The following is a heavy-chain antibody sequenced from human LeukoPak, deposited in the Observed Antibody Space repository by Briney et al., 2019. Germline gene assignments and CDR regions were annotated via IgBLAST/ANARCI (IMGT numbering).Heavy chain of an antibody. CDR3: ARVSSSSLDYYYYYMDV. J-gene: IGHJ6*03. CDR1: GYTFTGYY. CDR2: INPNSGGT. Sequence: ASVKVSCKASGYTFTGYYMHWVRQAPGQGLEWMGQINPNSGGTNYAQKFQGRVTMTRDTSISTAYMELSSLRSDDTAVYYCARVSSSSLDYYYYYMDVWGKGTTVSVSS. V-gene: IGHV1-2*06. D-gene: IGHD6-6*01.